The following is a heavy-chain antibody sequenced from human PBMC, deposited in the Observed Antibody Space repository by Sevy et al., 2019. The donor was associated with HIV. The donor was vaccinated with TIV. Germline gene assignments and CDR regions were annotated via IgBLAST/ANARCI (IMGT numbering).Heavy chain of an antibody. CDR2: MNPNSGNT. V-gene: IGHV1-8*03. D-gene: IGHD2-2*01. Sequence: ASVKVSCKASGYTFTSYDINWVRQATGQELEWMGWMNPNSGNTGYAQKFQGRVTITRNTSISTAYMELSSLRSEDTAVYYCATAECSSTSCYGSEYYYGMDVWGQGTTVTVSS. CDR1: GYTFTSYD. CDR3: ATAECSSTSCYGSEYYYGMDV. J-gene: IGHJ6*02.